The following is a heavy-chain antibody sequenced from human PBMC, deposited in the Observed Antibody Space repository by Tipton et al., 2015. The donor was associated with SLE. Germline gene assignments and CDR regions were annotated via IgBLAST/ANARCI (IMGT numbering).Heavy chain of an antibody. D-gene: IGHD3-16*01. J-gene: IGHJ1*01. CDR2: IYSGGST. CDR1: GFTFSDYY. CDR3: AKAGRFSD. V-gene: IGHV3-53*01. Sequence: SLRLSCAASGFTFSDYYMSWIRQAPGKGLEWVSVIYSGGSTYYADSVKGRFTISRDNSKNTLYLQMNSLRSEDTALYYCAKAGRFSDWGQGTLVTVSS.